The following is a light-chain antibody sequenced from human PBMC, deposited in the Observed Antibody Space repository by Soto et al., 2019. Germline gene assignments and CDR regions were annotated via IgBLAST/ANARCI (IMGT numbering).Light chain of an antibody. Sequence: QSVLTQPASVSGSPGQSITICCAGTSSDVGGYNYVSWYQQHPGKVPRLIISDVNKRPSGVSDRFSGSKSGNTASLTISGVQAEDEAVYYCAPFTRSGTVVFGGGTKLTVL. CDR3: APFTRSGTVV. CDR1: SSDVGGYNY. CDR2: DVN. V-gene: IGLV2-14*03. J-gene: IGLJ2*01.